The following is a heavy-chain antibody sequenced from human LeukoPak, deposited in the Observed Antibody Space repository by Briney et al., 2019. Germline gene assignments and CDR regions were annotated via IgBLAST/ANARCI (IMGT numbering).Heavy chain of an antibody. CDR2: IYYSGGT. J-gene: IGHJ4*02. Sequence: SETLSLTCTVSGGSISSSSYYWGWIRQPPGKGLEWIGSIYYSGGTYYNPSLKSRVTISVDTSKNQFSLKLSSVTAADTAVYYRARQPYGDFDYWGQGTLVTVSS. CDR3: ARQPYGDFDY. CDR1: GGSISSSSYY. D-gene: IGHD4-17*01. V-gene: IGHV4-39*07.